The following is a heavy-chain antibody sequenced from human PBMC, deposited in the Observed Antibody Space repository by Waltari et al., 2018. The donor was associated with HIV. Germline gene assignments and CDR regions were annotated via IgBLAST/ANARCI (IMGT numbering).Heavy chain of an antibody. CDR1: RFTFDDYG. CDR2: IDWSGSST. Sequence: EVQLVESGGGVVRPGGSLRLSCAASRFTFDDYGMTWVRKAPGKVVEWDVCIDWSGSSTSYADSAKVRFTIAIDNARNSLYLQMNSLRAEDTALYHCCRGAYQWFDPWGQGTLVTVSS. CDR3: CRGAYQWFDP. J-gene: IGHJ5*02. D-gene: IGHD2-2*01. V-gene: IGHV3-20*01.